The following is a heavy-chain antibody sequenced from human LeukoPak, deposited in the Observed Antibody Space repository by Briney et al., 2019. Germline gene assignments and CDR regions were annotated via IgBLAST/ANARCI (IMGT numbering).Heavy chain of an antibody. CDR3: ARRVVRGVKVYFDY. J-gene: IGHJ4*02. Sequence: ASVKVSCKASGYTFTGYYMHWVRQATGQGLEWMGWMNPNSGNTGYAQKFQGRVTMTRNTSISTAYMELSSLRSEDTAVYYCARRVVRGVKVYFDYWGQGTLVTVSS. D-gene: IGHD3-10*01. CDR2: MNPNSGNT. CDR1: GYTFTGYY. V-gene: IGHV1-8*02.